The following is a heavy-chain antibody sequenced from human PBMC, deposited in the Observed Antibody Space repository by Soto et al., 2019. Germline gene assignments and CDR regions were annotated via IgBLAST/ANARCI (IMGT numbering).Heavy chain of an antibody. CDR2: IGTSGSSK. J-gene: IGHJ4*02. V-gene: IGHV3-48*03. D-gene: IGHD3-9*01. CDR3: ARAGGSRAFDWPYFDS. Sequence: GASRRISCAASGFSFNLHELNWVRQAPGKGLEWISYIGTSGSSKYYADSVQGRFTISRDNTKNSLYLEMNSLRGDDTGIYYCARAGGSRAFDWPYFDSCGQGT. CDR1: GFSFNLHE.